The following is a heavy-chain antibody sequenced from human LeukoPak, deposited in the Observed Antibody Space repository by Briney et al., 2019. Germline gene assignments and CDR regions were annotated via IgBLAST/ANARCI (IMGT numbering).Heavy chain of an antibody. CDR3: ARDTIAVAGTVWFDP. CDR2: ISSSSSYI. Sequence: GGSLRLSCAASGFTFSSYSMNWVRQAPGKGLEWVSSISSSSSYIYYADSVKGRFTISRDNAKNSLYLQMNSLRAEDTAVYYCARDTIAVAGTVWFDPWGQGTLVTVPS. J-gene: IGHJ5*02. V-gene: IGHV3-21*01. D-gene: IGHD6-19*01. CDR1: GFTFSSYS.